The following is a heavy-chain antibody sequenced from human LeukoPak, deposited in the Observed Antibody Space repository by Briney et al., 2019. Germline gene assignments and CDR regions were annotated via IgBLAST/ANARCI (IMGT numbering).Heavy chain of an antibody. CDR3: AGDVYYDSYGMDV. CDR1: GYSFTSYW. CDR2: IDPSDSYT. J-gene: IGHJ6*02. D-gene: IGHD3-10*01. Sequence: GESLKISCKGSGYSFTSYWISWGRQMPGKGLEWMGRIDPSDSYTNYSPSFQGHVTISADKSISTAYLQWSSLKASDTAMYYCAGDVYYDSYGMDVWGQGTTVTVSS. V-gene: IGHV5-10-1*01.